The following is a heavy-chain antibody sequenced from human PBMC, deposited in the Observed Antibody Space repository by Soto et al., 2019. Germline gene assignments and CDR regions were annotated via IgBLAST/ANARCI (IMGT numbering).Heavy chain of an antibody. D-gene: IGHD3-10*01. J-gene: IGHJ5*02. Sequence: SETLSLTCTVSGGSISSGGYYLSWIRQHPGKGLEWIGYIYYSGSTYYNPSLKSRVTISVDTSKNQFSLKLSSVTAADTAVYYCARAGGHMVRGVIATNWFDPWGQGTLVTVSS. CDR2: IYYSGST. CDR3: ARAGGHMVRGVIATNWFDP. CDR1: GGSISSGGYY. V-gene: IGHV4-31*03.